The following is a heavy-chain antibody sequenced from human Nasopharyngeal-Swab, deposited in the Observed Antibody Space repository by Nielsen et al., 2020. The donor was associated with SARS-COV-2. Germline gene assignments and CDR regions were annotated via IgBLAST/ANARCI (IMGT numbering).Heavy chain of an antibody. CDR1: GFTFTDSV. CDR2: VVFGSGST. Sequence: SVKVSCKASGFTFTDSVVQWVRQARGQRLEWIGWVVFGSGSTNYAQKFQERLTMTRDMSTTTAYMELSSLRSDDTAVYFCAAEVIGTGAFKSWGQGTLVTASS. CDR3: AAEVIGTGAFKS. V-gene: IGHV1-58*01. J-gene: IGHJ5*02. D-gene: IGHD1-26*01.